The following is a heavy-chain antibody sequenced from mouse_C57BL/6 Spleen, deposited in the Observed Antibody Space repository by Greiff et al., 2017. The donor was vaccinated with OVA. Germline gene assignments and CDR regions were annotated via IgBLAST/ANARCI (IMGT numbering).Heavy chain of an antibody. V-gene: IGHV1-62-2*01. CDR3: ARHEASWDVRYFDV. D-gene: IGHD4-1*01. CDR2: FYPGSGSI. J-gene: IGHJ1*03. CDR1: GYTFTEYT. Sequence: VQLQQSGAELVKPGASVKLSCKASGYTFTEYTIPWVKQRSGQGLEWIGWFYPGSGSIKYHEKFKDKATLTAAKSSSTVYLEISRLTSEDSAVDFCARHEASWDVRYFDVWGTGTTVTVSS.